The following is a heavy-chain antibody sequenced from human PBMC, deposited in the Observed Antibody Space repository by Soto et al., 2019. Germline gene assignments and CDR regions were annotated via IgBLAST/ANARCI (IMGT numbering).Heavy chain of an antibody. CDR3: ARDTSGCVDY. J-gene: IGHJ4*02. V-gene: IGHV3-30-3*01. CDR1: GFTFSSYA. D-gene: IGHD3-22*01. Sequence: QAQLVESGGGVVQPGRSLRLSCAASGFTFSSYAMHWVRQAPGKGLEWVALISYDGSNNYYADSVKGRFTISRDNSKNTLYVQMNSLRAEDTAVYYCARDTSGCVDYWGQGTLVTVSS. CDR2: ISYDGSNN.